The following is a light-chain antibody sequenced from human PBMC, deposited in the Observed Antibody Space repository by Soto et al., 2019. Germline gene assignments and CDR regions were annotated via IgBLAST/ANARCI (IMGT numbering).Light chain of an antibody. V-gene: IGKV3-15*01. CDR1: QDVSRN. Sequence: IVMTQSPATLSVSPGERATLSCRASQDVSRNLAWYQHKHGQAPRLVIFAASTRSTGIPARFSGSGSGTEVTLRISSMQYADFSVYYCQQYNHWPPGTFGGGTKLEIK. CDR2: AAS. CDR3: QQYNHWPPGT. J-gene: IGKJ4*01.